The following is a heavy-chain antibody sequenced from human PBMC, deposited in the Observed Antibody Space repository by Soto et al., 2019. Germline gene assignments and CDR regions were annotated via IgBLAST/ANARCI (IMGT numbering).Heavy chain of an antibody. CDR3: ARDGGRHSGGIDY. Sequence: QVQLVQSGAEVKKPGSSVKVSCKASGGTFSSYSINWVRQAPRQGLEWMGEIIPIFGTANYAQKFQGRVTITADESTSTAYMELSSLSSEDTAVYYCARDGGRHSGGIDYWGQGTLVTVSS. D-gene: IGHD1-26*01. V-gene: IGHV1-69*01. CDR1: GGTFSSYS. CDR2: IIPIFGTA. J-gene: IGHJ4*02.